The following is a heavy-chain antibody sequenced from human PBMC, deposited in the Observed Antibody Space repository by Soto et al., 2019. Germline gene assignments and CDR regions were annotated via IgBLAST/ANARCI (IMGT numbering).Heavy chain of an antibody. V-gene: IGHV3-48*02. CDR3: AREFSGGGDVHYYGMDV. CDR1: GFTFSSYS. CDR2: ISSSSSTI. Sequence: GGSLRLSCAASGFTFSSYSRNWVRQAPGKGLEWVSYISSSSSTIYYADSVKGRFTISRDNAKNSLYLQMNSLRDEDTAVYYCAREFSGGGDVHYYGMDVWGQGTTVTVSS. J-gene: IGHJ6*02. D-gene: IGHD2-15*01.